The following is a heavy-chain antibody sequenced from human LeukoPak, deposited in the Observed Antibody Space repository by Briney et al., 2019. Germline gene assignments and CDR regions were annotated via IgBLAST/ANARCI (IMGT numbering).Heavy chain of an antibody. J-gene: IGHJ2*01. D-gene: IGHD6-19*01. V-gene: IGHV4-39*07. CDR3: ARVGYSSGEGYWYFDL. Sequence: PSETLSLTCTVSGGSISSSSYYWGWIRQPPGKGLEWIGSIYYSGSTYYNPSLKSRVTISVDTSKNQFSLKLSSVTAADTAVYYCARVGYSSGEGYWYFDLWGRGTLVTVSS. CDR2: IYYSGST. CDR1: GGSISSSSYY.